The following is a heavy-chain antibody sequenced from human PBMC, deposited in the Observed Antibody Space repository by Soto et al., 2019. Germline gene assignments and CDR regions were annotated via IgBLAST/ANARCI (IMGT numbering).Heavy chain of an antibody. Sequence: QLQLQESGPGLVKPSETLSLTCTVSGVSISSNRYYWGWIRQPPGKGLEWIGCIYYSGSTYYNPSLRSRVTISVDTSKSQFSLNLSSVTATDTALYYCASHDRGGFSNSILDYWGQGTLVTVSS. J-gene: IGHJ4*02. D-gene: IGHD6-13*01. CDR2: IYYSGST. V-gene: IGHV4-39*01. CDR1: GVSISSNRYY. CDR3: ASHDRGGFSNSILDY.